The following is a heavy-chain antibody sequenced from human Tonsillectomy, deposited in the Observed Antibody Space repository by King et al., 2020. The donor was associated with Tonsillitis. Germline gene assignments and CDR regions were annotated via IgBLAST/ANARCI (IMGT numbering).Heavy chain of an antibody. Sequence: VQLVESGGGLVQPGRSLRLSCAASGFTFDDYAMHWVRQAPGKGLEWVSGISWNSGSIGYADSVKGRFTISRDNAKNSLYLQMNSLRAEDTALYYCAKGGVSCRWGLPLYYYGMDVWGQGTTVTVSS. J-gene: IGHJ6*02. CDR1: GFTFDDYA. D-gene: IGHD1-26*01. CDR3: AKGGVSCRWGLPLYYYGMDV. V-gene: IGHV3-9*01. CDR2: ISWNSGSI.